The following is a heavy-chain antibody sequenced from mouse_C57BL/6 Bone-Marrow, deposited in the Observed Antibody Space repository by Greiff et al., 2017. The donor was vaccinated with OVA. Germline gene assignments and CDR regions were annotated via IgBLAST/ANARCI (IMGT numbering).Heavy chain of an antibody. D-gene: IGHD2-1*01. CDR3: ARDGDYGNYFDY. CDR2: SRNKANDYTT. CDR1: GFTFSDFY. V-gene: IGHV7-1*01. Sequence: EVKLVESGGGLVQSGRSLRLSCATSGFTFSDFYMEWVRQAPGKGLEWIAASRNKANDYTTEYSASVKGRFIVSRDTSQSILYLQMNALRAEDTAIYYCARDGDYGNYFDYWGQGTTLTVSS. J-gene: IGHJ2*01.